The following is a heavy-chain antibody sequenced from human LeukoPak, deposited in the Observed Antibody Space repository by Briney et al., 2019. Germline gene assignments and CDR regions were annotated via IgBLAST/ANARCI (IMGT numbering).Heavy chain of an antibody. V-gene: IGHV3-23*01. CDR1: GFTFSNYG. J-gene: IGHJ4*02. Sequence: PGGSLRLSCAASGFTFSNYGMNWVRQAPGKGLEWVSAISGSGGSTYYADSVKGRFTISRGNSKNTLYLQMNSLRAEDTAVYYCANEVRYYGDSDYWGQGTLVTVSS. CDR2: ISGSGGST. D-gene: IGHD4-17*01. CDR3: ANEVRYYGDSDY.